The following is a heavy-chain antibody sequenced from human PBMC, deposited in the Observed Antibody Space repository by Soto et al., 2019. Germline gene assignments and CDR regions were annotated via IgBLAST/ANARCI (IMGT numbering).Heavy chain of an antibody. CDR2: IIPIFGTA. CDR1: GGTFSSYA. V-gene: IGHV1-69*06. D-gene: IGHD5-12*01. Sequence: QVQLVQSGAEVKKPGSSVKVSCKASGGTFSSYAISWVRQAPGQGLEWMGGIIPIFGTANYAQKFQGRVTITADKATSTAYMELSSLRSEDTAVYYCARVEVSDGGYEPPWYFDLWGRGTLVTVSS. J-gene: IGHJ2*01. CDR3: ARVEVSDGGYEPPWYFDL.